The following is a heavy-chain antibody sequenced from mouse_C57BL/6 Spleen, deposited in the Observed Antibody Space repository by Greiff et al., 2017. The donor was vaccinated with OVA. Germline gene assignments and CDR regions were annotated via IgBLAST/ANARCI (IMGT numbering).Heavy chain of an antibody. CDR2: INYDGSST. CDR3: ARAARGSFDY. D-gene: IGHD3-1*01. V-gene: IGHV5-16*01. J-gene: IGHJ2*01. Sequence: EVKLMESEGGLVQPGSSMKLSCTASGFTFSDYYMAWVRQVPEKGLEWVANINYDGSSTYYLDSLKSRFIISRDNAKNILYLQMSSLKSEDTATYYCARAARGSFDYWGQGTTLTVSS. CDR1: GFTFSDYY.